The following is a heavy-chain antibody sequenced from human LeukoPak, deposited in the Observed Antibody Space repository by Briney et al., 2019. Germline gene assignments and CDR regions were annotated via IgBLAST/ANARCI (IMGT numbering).Heavy chain of an antibody. V-gene: IGHV3-43*01. CDR1: GFTCDDYT. CDR2: ISWDGGST. Sequence: GALGLSCAASGFTCDDYTMHWVRQGPGKGLEWVSLISWDGGSTYYADSVKGRFTISRDNSKNSLYLQMNSLRTEDTALYYCARNYYDTKTYYFDYWGQGTLVTVSS. D-gene: IGHD3-22*01. J-gene: IGHJ4*02. CDR3: ARNYYDTKTYYFDY.